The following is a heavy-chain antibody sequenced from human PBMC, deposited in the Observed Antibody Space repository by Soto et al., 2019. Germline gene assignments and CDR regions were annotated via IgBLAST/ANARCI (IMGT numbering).Heavy chain of an antibody. D-gene: IGHD2-2*01. Sequence: SVKVSCKASGGTFSSYAISWVRQAPGQGLEWMGGIIPIFGTANYAQKFQGRVTITADKSTSTAYMELSSLRSEDTAVYYCARAVVVTTIVVVPAAPLDVWGQGTTVTVSS. CDR3: ARAVVVTTIVVVPAAPLDV. V-gene: IGHV1-69*06. CDR1: GGTFSSYA. J-gene: IGHJ6*02. CDR2: IIPIFGTA.